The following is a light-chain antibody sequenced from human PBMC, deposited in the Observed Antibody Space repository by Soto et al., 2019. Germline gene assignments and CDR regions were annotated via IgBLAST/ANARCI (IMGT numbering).Light chain of an antibody. V-gene: IGLV2-14*01. CDR1: SSDVGNYNY. CDR3: NSYTSSSTVV. Sequence: QSALTQPASVSGFPGQSITISCTGTSSDVGNYNYVSWYQQHPGKAPRLMIYEVNNRPSGVSGRFSGSKSGNTASLTISGLQYEDEAYYYCNSYTSSSTVVFGGGTKLTVL. CDR2: EVN. J-gene: IGLJ2*01.